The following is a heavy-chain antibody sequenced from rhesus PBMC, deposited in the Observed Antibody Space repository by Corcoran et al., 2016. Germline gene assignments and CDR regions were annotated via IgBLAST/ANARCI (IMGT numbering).Heavy chain of an antibody. V-gene: IGHV1-111*02. Sequence: EVQLVQSGAEVKKPGASVKISCKASGYTFTDYYLHWGRQAPGKGLEWMGRVDPEHGETIHAQKFQERFTITADTSTDTAYMELSSLRSEDTAVYYCATRSNVYGSDAFDFWGQGLRVTVSS. CDR2: VDPEHGET. D-gene: IGHD1-44*02. CDR3: ATRSNVYGSDAFDF. CDR1: GYTFTDYY. J-gene: IGHJ3*01.